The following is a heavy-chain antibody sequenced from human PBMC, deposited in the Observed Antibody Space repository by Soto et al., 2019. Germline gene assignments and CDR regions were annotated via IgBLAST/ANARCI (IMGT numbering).Heavy chain of an antibody. CDR2: IYFNDDK. V-gene: IGHV2-5*01. Sequence: QITLKESGPTLVKATQTLTLTFTFSGVSVSTTGAGVGWIRQPPGTALEWLAFIYFNDDKRYSPSLKNRLTITKDTSKNQVVLTMTNMDPVDTVTYYCGHRSPDTAAEPWGQGTLVTVSS. J-gene: IGHJ5*02. CDR3: GHRSPDTAAEP. CDR1: GVSVSTTGAG. D-gene: IGHD2-21*02.